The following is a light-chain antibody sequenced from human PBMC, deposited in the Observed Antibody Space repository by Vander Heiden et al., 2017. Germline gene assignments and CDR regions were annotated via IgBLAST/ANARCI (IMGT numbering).Light chain of an antibody. CDR1: QSVSSSY. J-gene: IGKJ2*01. CDR2: GAS. V-gene: IGKV3-20*01. CDR3: QRAHT. Sequence: EIVLTQSPGTLSLSPGERATLSCRASQSVSSSYLAGYQQKPGQAPRLLLYGASSRATGIQDRFSGSGSGTDFTLTISRLEPEDFAGYYCQRAHTFGQGTKLEIK.